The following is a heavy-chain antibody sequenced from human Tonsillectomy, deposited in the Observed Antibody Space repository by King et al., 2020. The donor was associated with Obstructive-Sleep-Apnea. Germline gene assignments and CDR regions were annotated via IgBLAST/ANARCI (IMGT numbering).Heavy chain of an antibody. CDR1: ADSISNYS. CDR3: ARHRGVEDYGGYGDYFDY. D-gene: IGHD5-12*01. V-gene: IGHV4-59*08. J-gene: IGHJ4*02. CDR2: MYYSGNT. Sequence: QLQESGPGLVKPSETLSLTCTVSADSISNYSWSWIRQPPGKGLEWIGYMYYSGNTNYNPSLKSLVTIAVDTSKIQFSRRLGSVTAADTAVYYCARHRGVEDYGGYGDYFDYWGQGTLVTVSS.